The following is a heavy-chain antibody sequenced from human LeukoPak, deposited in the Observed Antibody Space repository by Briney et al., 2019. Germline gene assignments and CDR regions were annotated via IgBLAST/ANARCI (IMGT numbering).Heavy chain of an antibody. CDR2: MHSVGTT. V-gene: IGHV3-53*01. CDR1: GFTVNTNY. CDR3: ARDGSSGRGYYYYYGMDV. J-gene: IGHJ6*04. Sequence: QAGGSLRLSCAASGFTVNTNYMSWVRQAPGKGLEWVSIMHSVGTTYYADSVKGRFTFSRDNSKNTLYLQMNNLRAKDTAVYYCARDGSSGRGYYYYYGMDVWGEGTTVTVSS. D-gene: IGHD1-26*01.